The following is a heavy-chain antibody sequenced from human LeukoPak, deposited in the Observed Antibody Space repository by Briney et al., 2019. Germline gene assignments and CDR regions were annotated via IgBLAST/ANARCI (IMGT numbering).Heavy chain of an antibody. D-gene: IGHD3-10*01. Sequence: PSETLSLTCAVYGGSFSGYYWSWIRQPPGKGLEWIGEINHSGSTNYNPSRKSRVTISVDTSKNQFSLKLSSVTAADTAVYYCAREAADYYGSGSYLSWGQGTLVTVSS. J-gene: IGHJ4*02. CDR2: INHSGST. CDR3: AREAADYYGSGSYLS. CDR1: GGSFSGYY. V-gene: IGHV4-34*01.